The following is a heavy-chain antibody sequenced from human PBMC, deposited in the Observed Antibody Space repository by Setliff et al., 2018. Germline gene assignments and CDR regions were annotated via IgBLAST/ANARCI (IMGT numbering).Heavy chain of an antibody. D-gene: IGHD3-22*01. Sequence: GGSLRLSCVGSGFSFSSYAMTWVRQAPGKGLEWVSSVSGSGDRIFYADSVKGRFTISRDNSKNTLYLHMNSLRVEDTAVYSCAKWGGSLDSIGYHLGPFDHWGQGTLVTVSS. J-gene: IGHJ4*02. CDR3: AKWGGSLDSIGYHLGPFDH. V-gene: IGHV3-23*01. CDR1: GFSFSSYA. CDR2: VSGSGDRI.